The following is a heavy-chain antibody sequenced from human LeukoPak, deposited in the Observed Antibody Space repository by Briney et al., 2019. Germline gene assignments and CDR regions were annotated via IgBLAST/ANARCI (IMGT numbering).Heavy chain of an antibody. CDR3: ARLIGTIIEQ. V-gene: IGHV3-33*01. J-gene: IGHJ4*02. Sequence: GGSLRLSCAASGFTFSSHGMNWVRPAPGKGLEWVALIWYDASSKYYADSVKGRFTISRDNSKNTLYLQMNSLSAEDTAVYYCARLIGTIIEQWGQGTLVTVSS. CDR1: GFTFSSHG. D-gene: IGHD1-14*01. CDR2: IWYDASSK.